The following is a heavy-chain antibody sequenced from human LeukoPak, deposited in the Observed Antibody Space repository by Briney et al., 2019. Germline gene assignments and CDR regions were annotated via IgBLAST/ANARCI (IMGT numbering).Heavy chain of an antibody. Sequence: PGGSLRLSCAASGFTVSSNYMSWVRQAPGKGLEWVSVIYSGGSTYYADSVKGRFTISRDNSKNTLYLQMNSLRAEDTAVYYCARDDGDDYNSPYFDYWGQGTLVTVSS. CDR3: ARDDGDDYNSPYFDY. J-gene: IGHJ4*02. D-gene: IGHD5-24*01. CDR1: GFTVSSNY. V-gene: IGHV3-53*01. CDR2: IYSGGST.